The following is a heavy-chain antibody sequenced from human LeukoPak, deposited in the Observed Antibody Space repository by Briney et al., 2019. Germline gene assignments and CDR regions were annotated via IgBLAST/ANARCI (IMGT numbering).Heavy chain of an antibody. J-gene: IGHJ2*01. CDR2: INHGGST. CDR1: GGSFSGYY. V-gene: IGHV4-34*01. Sequence: SETLSLTCAIYGGSFSGYYWSWIRQPPGKGLEWIGEINHGGSTNYNPSLKSRVTISVDTSKNQFSLKLSSVTAADTAVYYCARGKVTRDWYFDLWGRGTLVTVSS. CDR3: ARGKVTRDWYFDL. D-gene: IGHD4-17*01.